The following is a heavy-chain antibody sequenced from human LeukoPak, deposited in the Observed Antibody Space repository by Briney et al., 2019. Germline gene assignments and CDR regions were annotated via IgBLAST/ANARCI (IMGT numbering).Heavy chain of an antibody. J-gene: IGHJ3*02. Sequence: GGSLRLSCAASGFTFDDYAMHWVRQAPGKGLEWVSGISWNNGSIGYADSVKGRFTISRDNAKNSLYLQMNSLRAEDTALYYCAKDISSGSYHGWDAFDIWGQGTMVTVSS. V-gene: IGHV3-9*01. D-gene: IGHD1-26*01. CDR2: ISWNNGSI. CDR1: GFTFDDYA. CDR3: AKDISSGSYHGWDAFDI.